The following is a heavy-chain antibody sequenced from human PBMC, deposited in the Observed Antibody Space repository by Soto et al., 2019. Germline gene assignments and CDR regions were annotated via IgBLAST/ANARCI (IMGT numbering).Heavy chain of an antibody. Sequence: GASVKVSCKAPGYTFTSYYMHWVRQAPGQGLEWMGIINPSGGSTSYAQKFQGRVTMTRDTSTGTVYMELSSLRSEDTAVYYCARQSSSYYYGMDVWGQGTTVTVSS. CDR1: GYTFTSYY. D-gene: IGHD6-6*01. V-gene: IGHV1-46*01. CDR2: INPSGGST. J-gene: IGHJ6*02. CDR3: ARQSSSYYYGMDV.